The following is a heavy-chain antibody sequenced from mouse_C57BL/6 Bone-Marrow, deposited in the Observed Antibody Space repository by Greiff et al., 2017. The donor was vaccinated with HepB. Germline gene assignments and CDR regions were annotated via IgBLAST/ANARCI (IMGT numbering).Heavy chain of an antibody. V-gene: IGHV14-4*01. J-gene: IGHJ3*01. CDR2: IDPENGDT. CDR3: TTDDYDRFAY. Sequence: EVQLQQSGAELVRPGASVKLSCTASGFNIKDDYMHWVKQRPEQGLEWIGWIDPENGDTEYASKFQGKATITADTSSNTAYLQLSSLTSEDTAVYYCTTDDYDRFAYWGQGTLFTVSA. CDR1: GFNIKDDY. D-gene: IGHD2-4*01.